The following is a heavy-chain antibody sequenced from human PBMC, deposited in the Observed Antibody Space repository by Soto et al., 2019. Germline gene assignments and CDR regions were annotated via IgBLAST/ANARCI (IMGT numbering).Heavy chain of an antibody. CDR2: INAYNGNT. Sequence: GPSVKVSCKASGYTFSSYSINWVRQAPGQGLEWMGWINAYNGNTNYAQKGQGRVTMTTDTSTSTAYMELRSLRPDDTAVYYCARGPYDTPNWYFDLWGRGTLVTVSS. J-gene: IGHJ2*01. CDR3: ARGPYDTPNWYFDL. D-gene: IGHD3-22*01. CDR1: GYTFSSYS. V-gene: IGHV1-18*04.